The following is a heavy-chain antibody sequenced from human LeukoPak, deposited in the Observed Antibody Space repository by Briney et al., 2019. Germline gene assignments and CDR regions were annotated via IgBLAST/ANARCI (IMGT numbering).Heavy chain of an antibody. D-gene: IGHD3-10*01. J-gene: IGHJ4*02. Sequence: PGGSLRLSCAASGFTFSGYEMSWVRQAPGKGLEWISYISNSGSTVYCADSVKGRFTISRDNAKNSLFLQLNSLRAEDTAVYYCARDKGSGSYYPFDYWGQGTLVIVSS. CDR3: ARDKGSGSYYPFDY. V-gene: IGHV3-48*03. CDR2: ISNSGSTV. CDR1: GFTFSGYE.